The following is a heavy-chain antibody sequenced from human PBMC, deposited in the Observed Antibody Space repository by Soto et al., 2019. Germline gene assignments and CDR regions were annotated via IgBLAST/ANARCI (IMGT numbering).Heavy chain of an antibody. CDR1: GGSVSDYD. Sequence: QMQLEESGPGLVKPSETLSLTCSVSGGSVSDYDWHWIRQSPGKGLEWIGDLSSSGATSYSPPLKSRVTISLDSSMKQLSLKMTFVTAADAALYYSASNIWNDGADRHGTLNIWGQGTQVTVSS. D-gene: IGHD1-1*01. V-gene: IGHV4-59*08. J-gene: IGHJ3*02. CDR3: ASNIWNDGADRHGTLNI. CDR2: LSSSGAT.